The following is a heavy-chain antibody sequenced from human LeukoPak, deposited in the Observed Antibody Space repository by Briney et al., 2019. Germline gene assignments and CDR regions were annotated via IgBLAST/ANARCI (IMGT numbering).Heavy chain of an antibody. Sequence: GASVKVSCKASGYTLTRYGISWVGPAPGQRREWMGWISAYNGNTNYVQKLQGRVTMTTDTSTSTAYMELRSLRSDDTAVYYCARVLGAPAVAFDPWGQGTLVTVSS. V-gene: IGHV1-18*01. J-gene: IGHJ5*02. CDR2: ISAYNGNT. CDR1: GYTLTRYG. CDR3: ARVLGAPAVAFDP. D-gene: IGHD6-19*01.